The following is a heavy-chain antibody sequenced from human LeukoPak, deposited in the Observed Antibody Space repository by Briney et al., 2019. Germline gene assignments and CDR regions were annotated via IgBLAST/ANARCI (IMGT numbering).Heavy chain of an antibody. J-gene: IGHJ4*02. D-gene: IGHD2-15*01. Sequence: PSETLSLTCTVSGGSISSGGYYWSWIRQPPGKGLEWIGSIYHSGSTYYNPSLKSRVTISVDRSKNQFSLKLSSVTAADTAVYYCARVYCSGGSCKSPFYFDYWGQGTLVTVSS. CDR2: IYHSGST. CDR1: GGSISSGGYY. V-gene: IGHV4-30-2*01. CDR3: ARVYCSGGSCKSPFYFDY.